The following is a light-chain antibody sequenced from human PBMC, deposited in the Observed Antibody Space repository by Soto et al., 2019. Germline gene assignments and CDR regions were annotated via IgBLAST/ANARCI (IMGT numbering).Light chain of an antibody. J-gene: IGKJ5*01. CDR3: QQYGSSPIT. CDR1: QSVINNY. V-gene: IGKV3-20*01. Sequence: EIVLTQSPGTLSLSPGERGTLPCRASQSVINNYLAWYQQKPGQAPRLLIYGASSRATGIPERFSGSGSGTEFTLTISRLAPEDFAVYYCQQYGSSPITFGQGTRLETK. CDR2: GAS.